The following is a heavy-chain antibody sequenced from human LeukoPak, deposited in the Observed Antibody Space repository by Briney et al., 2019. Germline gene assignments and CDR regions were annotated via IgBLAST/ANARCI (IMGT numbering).Heavy chain of an antibody. J-gene: IGHJ4*02. CDR2: ISSSGST. Sequence: PSETLSLTCTVSGDSISSGDYYWSWIRQPAGKGLEWIGRISSSGSTNYNPSLKSRVTISVDTSKNQFSLKLSSVTAADTAVYYCDAGGLRLGGYFDYWGQGTLVTVSS. V-gene: IGHV4-61*02. CDR3: DAGGLRLGGYFDY. CDR1: GDSISSGDYY. D-gene: IGHD5-12*01.